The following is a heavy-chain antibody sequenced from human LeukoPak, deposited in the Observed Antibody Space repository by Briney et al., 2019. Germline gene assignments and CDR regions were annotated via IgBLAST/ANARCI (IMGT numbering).Heavy chain of an antibody. CDR3: AKDPLGSYLNDY. CDR1: GFTFSSYG. J-gene: IGHJ4*02. V-gene: IGHV3-23*01. Sequence: GGSLRLSCAASGFTFSSYGMSWVRQAPGKGLEWVSAISGSGGSTYYADSVKGRFTISRDNSKNTLYLQMNSLRAEDTAVYYCAKDPLGSYLNDYWGQGTLVTVSS. D-gene: IGHD1-26*01. CDR2: ISGSGGST.